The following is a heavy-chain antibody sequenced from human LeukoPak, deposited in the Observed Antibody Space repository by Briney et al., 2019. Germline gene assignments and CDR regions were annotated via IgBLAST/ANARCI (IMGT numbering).Heavy chain of an antibody. J-gene: IGHJ4*02. V-gene: IGHV3-23*01. CDR1: GFTFSSYA. CDR3: AKGRGSGWFVSEY. CDR2: FGGSGGNT. D-gene: IGHD6-19*01. Sequence: GRSLRLSCAASGFTFSSYAMSWVRQAPGKGLEWLSTFGGSGGNTYYADSVKGRFTISRDNSKNTLYLQMNSLRTEDTAVYYCAKGRGSGWFVSEYWGQGTQVAVSS.